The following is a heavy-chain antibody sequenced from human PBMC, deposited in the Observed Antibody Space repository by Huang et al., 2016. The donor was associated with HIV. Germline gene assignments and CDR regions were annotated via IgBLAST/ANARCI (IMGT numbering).Heavy chain of an antibody. CDR2: IYYSGST. Sequence: QVQVQESGPGLAKPSETLSLTCTVSGGSISSHHWSWIRQPPGKGLEWIGTIYYSGSTKCNPSLKSRVTISADTSKNQVSLKLTSVTAADTAVYYCARVARGPNWYFDLWGRGTLATVSS. CDR3: ARVARGPNWYFDL. CDR1: GGSISSHH. D-gene: IGHD2-15*01. J-gene: IGHJ2*01. V-gene: IGHV4-59*11.